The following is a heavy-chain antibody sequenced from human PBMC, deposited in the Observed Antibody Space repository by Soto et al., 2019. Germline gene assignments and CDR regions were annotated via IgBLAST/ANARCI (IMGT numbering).Heavy chain of an antibody. CDR3: ARDNGRPQLGGNYYYITDV. CDR2: IIPLFRTP. V-gene: IGHV1-69*12. D-gene: IGHD3-3*02. CDR1: GATFSSPA. Sequence: QVQLVQSGAEVKEPGPSVKVSCQASGATFSSPALSWVRRAPGQGLEWMEGIIPLFRTPDYAQQFQGRVTITADESTSTAYMELSSLRSEDTAIYYCARDNGRPQLGGNYYYITDVWGQGTTITVSS. J-gene: IGHJ6*02.